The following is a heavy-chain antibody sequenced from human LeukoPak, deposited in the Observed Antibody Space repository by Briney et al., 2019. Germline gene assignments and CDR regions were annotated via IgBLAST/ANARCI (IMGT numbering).Heavy chain of an antibody. CDR2: ISSSSSYI. Sequence: GGSLRLSCAASGFTFSSYWMSWVRQAPGKGLEWVSSISSSSSYIYYADSVKGRFTISGDNAKNSLYLQMNSLRAEDTAVYYCARVLSGSGGYFDYWGQGTLVTVSS. V-gene: IGHV3-21*01. D-gene: IGHD2/OR15-2a*01. CDR1: GFTFSSYW. J-gene: IGHJ4*02. CDR3: ARVLSGSGGYFDY.